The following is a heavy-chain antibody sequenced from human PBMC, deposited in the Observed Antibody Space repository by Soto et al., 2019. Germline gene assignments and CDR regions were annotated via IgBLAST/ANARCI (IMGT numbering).Heavy chain of an antibody. Sequence: ASVNRYCKGSGYTFTIYDVHWVRQAPGQGLEWMGIINPSGGSTSYAQKFQGRVTMTRDTSTSTVYMELSSLRSEDTAVYYCARAPPPAGDAFDIWGQGTMVTVSS. CDR1: GYTFTIYD. CDR3: ARAPPPAGDAFDI. D-gene: IGHD2-2*01. J-gene: IGHJ3*02. V-gene: IGHV1-46*03. CDR2: INPSGGST.